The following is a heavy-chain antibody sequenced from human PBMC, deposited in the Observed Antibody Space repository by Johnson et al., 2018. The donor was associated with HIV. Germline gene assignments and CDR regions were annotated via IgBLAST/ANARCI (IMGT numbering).Heavy chain of an antibody. Sequence: DVQVVESGGGLVQPGGSLRLSCAASGFTFSSYWMHWVRQAPGKGLVWVSCINSDGSSTSYADSVKGRFTISRDNAKNTLYLKMNSLRAEDTAVYYCAKEPRPAFDIWGQGTMVTVAS. V-gene: IGHV3-74*01. CDR2: INSDGSST. CDR3: AKEPRPAFDI. CDR1: GFTFSSYW. J-gene: IGHJ3*02.